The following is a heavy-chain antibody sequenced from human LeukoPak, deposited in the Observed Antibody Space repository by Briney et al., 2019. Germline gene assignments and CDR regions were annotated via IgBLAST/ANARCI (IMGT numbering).Heavy chain of an antibody. CDR3: ASTSGSYYVSQFDY. D-gene: IGHD1-26*01. CDR2: ISSSGSTI. CDR1: GFTFSSYE. V-gene: IGHV3-48*03. Sequence: PGGSLRLSCAASGFTFSSYEMNWVRQAPGKGLEWVSYISSSGSTIYYADSVKGRFTISRDNAKNSLYLQMNSLRAEDTAVYYCASTSGSYYVSQFDYWGQGTLVTVSS. J-gene: IGHJ4*02.